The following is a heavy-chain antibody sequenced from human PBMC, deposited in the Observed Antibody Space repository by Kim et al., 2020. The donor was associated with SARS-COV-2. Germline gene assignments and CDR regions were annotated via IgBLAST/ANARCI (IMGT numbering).Heavy chain of an antibody. CDR2: ITSEASGGAT. J-gene: IGHJ4*02. CDR1: GFTVTDAW. V-gene: IGHV3-15*01. Sequence: GGSLRLSCAASGFTVTDAWMIWVRQAPGEGLQWVGRITSEASGGATDFAAPGKGSFTISRDDSTNTVYLQMDSLETEDTGGYYCTWGVGIRGPGNYFDYWGQGTQVTVSS. CDR3: TWGVGIRGPGNYFDY. D-gene: IGHD1-26*01.